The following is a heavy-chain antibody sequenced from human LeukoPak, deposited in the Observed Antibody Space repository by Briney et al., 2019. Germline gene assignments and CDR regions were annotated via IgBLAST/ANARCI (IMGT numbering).Heavy chain of an antibody. CDR1: GFTFSSYS. J-gene: IGHJ3*02. Sequence: PGGSLRLSSAASGFTFSSYSMNWVRQAPGKGLEWVSSISSSSSYIYYADSVKGRFTISRDNAKNSLYLQMNSLRAEDTAVYYCASIGPTAFDIWGQGTMVTVSS. V-gene: IGHV3-21*01. CDR3: ASIGPTAFDI. CDR2: ISSSSSYI.